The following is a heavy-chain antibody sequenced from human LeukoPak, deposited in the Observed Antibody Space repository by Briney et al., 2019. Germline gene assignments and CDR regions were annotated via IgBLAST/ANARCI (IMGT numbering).Heavy chain of an antibody. CDR3: ARPVEVESTSCYDACYYMDV. V-gene: IGHV3-15*01. CDR1: RFTFSDAW. J-gene: IGHJ6*03. D-gene: IGHD2-2*01. Sequence: GGSLRLSCAASRFTFSDAWMSWVRQAPGKGLEWVGRIKSKTDGGTTDYAAPVKGRFIISRDNAKNTLYLQMNSLRAEDTAVYYCARPVEVESTSCYDACYYMDVWGKGTTVTVSS. CDR2: IKSKTDGGTT.